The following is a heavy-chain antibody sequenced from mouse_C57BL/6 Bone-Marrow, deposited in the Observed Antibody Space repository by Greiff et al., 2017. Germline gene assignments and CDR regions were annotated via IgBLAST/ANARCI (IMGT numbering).Heavy chain of an antibody. CDR2: LNPYNGGT. D-gene: IGHD2-3*01. CDR3: ARAGYYVAWFAY. Sequence: EVQLQQSGPVLVKPGASVKMSCKASGYTFTDYYMNWVQQSHGKSLEWIGVLNPYNGGTSYNQKFKGKATLTVDKSSSTAYMELNSLTSEDSAVYYCARAGYYVAWFAYWGQGTLVTVSA. V-gene: IGHV1-19*01. J-gene: IGHJ3*01. CDR1: GYTFTDYY.